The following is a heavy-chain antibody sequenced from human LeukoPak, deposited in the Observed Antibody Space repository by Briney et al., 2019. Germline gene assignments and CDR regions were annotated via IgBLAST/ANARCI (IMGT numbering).Heavy chain of an antibody. V-gene: IGHV1-46*01. Sequence: GASVKVSCRASGYTFTSYYMHWVRQAPGQGLEWMGIINPSGGSTSYAQKFQGRVTMTRDTSTSTVYMELSSLRSEDTAVYYCARDGDRITIFGRRKTYYYGMDVWGQGTTVTVSS. CDR1: GYTFTSYY. CDR3: ARDGDRITIFGRRKTYYYGMDV. D-gene: IGHD3-3*01. CDR2: INPSGGST. J-gene: IGHJ6*02.